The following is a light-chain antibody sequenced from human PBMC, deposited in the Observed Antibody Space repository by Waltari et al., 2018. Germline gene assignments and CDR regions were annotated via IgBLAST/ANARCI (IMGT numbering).Light chain of an antibody. V-gene: IGLV3-25*03. J-gene: IGLJ2*01. Sequence: SNELTQSPSVSLSPGQTARHSCSADALPKPYAYWYQQKPGQAPILVIYKDKERPSGIPERFSASSSGTTATLTISGVQAEDEADYYCQTADSSGTVVFGGGTKLTVL. CDR3: QTADSSGTVV. CDR2: KDK. CDR1: ALPKPY.